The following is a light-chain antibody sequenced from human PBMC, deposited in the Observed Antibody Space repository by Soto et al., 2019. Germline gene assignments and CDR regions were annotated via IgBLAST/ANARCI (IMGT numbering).Light chain of an antibody. CDR1: RDISVY. J-gene: IGKJ2*01. CDR2: DAS. V-gene: IGKV1-33*01. CDR3: QQYDNRPPYT. Sequence: DIQMTQSPSSLSASVGDRVTITCQASRDISVYLNWYQHKPGKPPKLLVNDASNLQTGVPSRFSGSGSGTHFTFTISSLQPEDIATYYCQQYDNRPPYTFGRGTKLEIK.